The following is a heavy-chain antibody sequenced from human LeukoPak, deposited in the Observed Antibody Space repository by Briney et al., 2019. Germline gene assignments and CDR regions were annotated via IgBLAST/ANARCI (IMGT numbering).Heavy chain of an antibody. CDR3: VRDIGSYPPEK. Sequence: GGSLRLSCAASGFTFNSYAMSWVHQAPGKGLEWVSLMYSHGLTSYGDSVRGRFTISRDTSKNTLHLQMNSLRAEDTAIYYCVRDIGSYPPEKWGQGTLVTVSS. CDR1: GFTFNSYA. J-gene: IGHJ4*02. CDR2: MYSHGLT. V-gene: IGHV3-23*03. D-gene: IGHD1-26*01.